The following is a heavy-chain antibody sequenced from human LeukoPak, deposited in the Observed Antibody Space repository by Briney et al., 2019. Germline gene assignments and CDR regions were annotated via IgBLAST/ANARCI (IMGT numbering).Heavy chain of an antibody. J-gene: IGHJ4*02. Sequence: GGSLRLSCAASGFTFSYYGMSWVRQAPGQGLEWVAVIWFDGTNDDYADSVKGRFTISRDNSRNTLVLQMNSLRAEDTAVYFCVRRPVTPGGIGYFDSWGQGTLVTVSS. D-gene: IGHD4-17*01. CDR1: GFTFSYYG. CDR2: IWFDGTND. CDR3: VRRPVTPGGIGYFDS. V-gene: IGHV3-33*01.